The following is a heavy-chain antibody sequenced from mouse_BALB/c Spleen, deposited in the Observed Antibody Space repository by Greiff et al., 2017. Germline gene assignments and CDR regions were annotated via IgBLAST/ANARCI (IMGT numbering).Heavy chain of an antibody. V-gene: IGHV2-9*02. CDR3: ARSPYDYVPFAY. D-gene: IGHD2-4*01. Sequence: QVQLKESGPGLVAPSQSLSITCTVSGFSLTSYGVHWVRQPPGKGLEWLGVIWAGGSTNYNSALMSRLSISKDNSKSQVFLKMNSLQTDDTAMYYCARSPYDYVPFAYWGQGTLVTVSA. J-gene: IGHJ3*01. CDR2: IWAGGST. CDR1: GFSLTSYG.